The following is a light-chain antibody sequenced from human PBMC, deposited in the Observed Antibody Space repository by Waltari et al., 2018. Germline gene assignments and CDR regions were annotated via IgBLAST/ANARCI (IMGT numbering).Light chain of an antibody. CDR2: EAS. CDR1: QYIGDY. V-gene: IGKV3-11*01. J-gene: IGKJ4*01. Sequence: VLTQSPATLSLSPGDRATLSCRASQYIGDYLAWYQQKPGQAPRLHMSEASNRATGVPDRFSASGSGTDFTRTVSSLEPEDFAVYYCQNRRNWPLLTFGGGTKVEIK. CDR3: QNRRNWPLLT.